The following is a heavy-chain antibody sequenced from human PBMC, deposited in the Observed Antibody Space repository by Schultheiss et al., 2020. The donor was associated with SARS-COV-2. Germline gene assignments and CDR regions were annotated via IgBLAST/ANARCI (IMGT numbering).Heavy chain of an antibody. D-gene: IGHD1-26*01. CDR3: ARGLGARPRKYYYGMDV. J-gene: IGHJ6*02. CDR2: IRYDGSNK. CDR1: GFTFSSYG. Sequence: GGSLRLSCAASGFTFSSYGMHWVRQAPGKGLEWVAFIRYDGSNKNYADSVRGRFTISRDNSKNTLYLQMSSLRAEDTAVYYCARGLGARPRKYYYGMDVWGQGTTVTVSS. V-gene: IGHV3-30*02.